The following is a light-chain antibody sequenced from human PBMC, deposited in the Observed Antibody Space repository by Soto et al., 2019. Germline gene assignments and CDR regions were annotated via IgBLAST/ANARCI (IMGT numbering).Light chain of an antibody. V-gene: IGKV4-1*01. CDR3: QQYFSFPWT. J-gene: IGKJ1*01. Sequence: DIVMTQSPDSLAVSLGERATINCKSSQSVLYSSNNKNYLAWYQQRPGQPPNLLIYWASTRESGVPDRFSGSGSGTDFTLTISSLQAEDVAIYYCQQYFSFPWTFGQGTKGEIK. CDR2: WAS. CDR1: QSVLYSSNNKNY.